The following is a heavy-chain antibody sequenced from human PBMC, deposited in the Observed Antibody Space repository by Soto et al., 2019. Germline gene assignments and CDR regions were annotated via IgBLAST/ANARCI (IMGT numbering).Heavy chain of an antibody. CDR2: IYSGGST. V-gene: IGHV3-66*01. D-gene: IGHD5-12*01. Sequence: EVQLVESGGGLVQPGGSLRLSCAASGFTVSSNYMSWVRQAPGKGLEWVSVIYSGGSTYYSDSVKGRFTISRDNSKNTLYLPMNSLRAEDTAVYYCARGPISCYDQFDYWGQGTLVTVSS. CDR3: ARGPISCYDQFDY. CDR1: GFTVSSNY. J-gene: IGHJ4*02.